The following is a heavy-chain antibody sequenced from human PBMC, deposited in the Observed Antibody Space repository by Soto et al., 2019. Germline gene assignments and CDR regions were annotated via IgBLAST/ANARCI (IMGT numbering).Heavy chain of an antibody. V-gene: IGHV4-39*02. D-gene: IGHD6-19*01. CDR2: IYYNGST. Sequence: QLQLQESGPGLVKPSETLSLTCTVSGDSITSSGSYWGWIRQPPGKGLEWIGSIYYNGSTYYNSSLKSRVTISVDTSKNHVSLKLTSMTAADTAMYYWARHGGTSGWYPRIYYYGMNVWGQGTTVTVSS. CDR1: GDSITSSGSY. CDR3: ARHGGTSGWYPRIYYYGMNV. J-gene: IGHJ6*02.